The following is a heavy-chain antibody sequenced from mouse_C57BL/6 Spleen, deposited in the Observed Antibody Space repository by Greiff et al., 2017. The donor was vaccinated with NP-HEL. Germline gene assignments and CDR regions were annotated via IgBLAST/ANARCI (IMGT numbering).Heavy chain of an antibody. CDR2: IHPNSGST. D-gene: IGHD2-3*01. J-gene: IGHJ2*01. Sequence: QVQLQQPGAELVKPGASVKLSCKASGYTFTRYWMHWVKQRPGQGLEWIGMIHPNSGSTNYNEKFKSKATLTVDKSSSTAYMQLSSLTSEDSAVYYCARKGEIYDGYSYYFDYWGQGTTLTVSS. V-gene: IGHV1-64*01. CDR3: ARKGEIYDGYSYYFDY. CDR1: GYTFTRYW.